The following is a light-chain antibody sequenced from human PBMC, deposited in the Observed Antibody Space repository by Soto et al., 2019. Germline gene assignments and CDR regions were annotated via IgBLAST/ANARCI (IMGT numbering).Light chain of an antibody. Sequence: QSALTQPASVSGSPGQSITISCTGTSSDVGGYNYVSWYQQHPARAPKLRIYDVSDRPSGVSNRFSGSKSGNTASLTISGLQAEEDADYYCSSYTSRSTLMVFGGGTKLTVL. CDR3: SSYTSRSTLMV. J-gene: IGLJ2*01. V-gene: IGLV2-14*01. CDR2: DVS. CDR1: SSDVGGYNY.